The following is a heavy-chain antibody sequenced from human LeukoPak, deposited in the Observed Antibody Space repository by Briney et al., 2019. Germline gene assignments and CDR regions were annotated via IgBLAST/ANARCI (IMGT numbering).Heavy chain of an antibody. D-gene: IGHD6-25*01. CDR1: GDSISSYSISSYF. Sequence: ASETLSLTCTVSGDSISSYSISSYFWSWIRQPPGKGLEWIGYIQYSGTTTYKPSLKSRVTILLDTSKNQFSLKVSSVTAADTALYYCARGGFYYYGLDVWGQGTTVAVSS. CDR3: ARGGFYYYGLDV. CDR2: IQYSGTT. J-gene: IGHJ6*02. V-gene: IGHV4-61*05.